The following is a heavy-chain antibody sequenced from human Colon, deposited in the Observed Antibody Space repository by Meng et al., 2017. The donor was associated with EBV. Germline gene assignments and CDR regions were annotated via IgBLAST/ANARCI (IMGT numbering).Heavy chain of an antibody. V-gene: IGHV4-30-4*01. CDR1: GGSMSSGNYY. CDR2: IHHSGSA. Sequence: QGRRAESGPGLVEPSQTLSLTCTVSGGSMSSGNYYWSWIRQPPGKGLEWIGYIHHSGSAYYNPSLKSRVSISVDTSKNQFSLNLNSMTAADTAVYYCASFDHIPRRNYFDYWGQGTLVTVSS. J-gene: IGHJ4*02. D-gene: IGHD2-21*01. CDR3: ASFDHIPRRNYFDY.